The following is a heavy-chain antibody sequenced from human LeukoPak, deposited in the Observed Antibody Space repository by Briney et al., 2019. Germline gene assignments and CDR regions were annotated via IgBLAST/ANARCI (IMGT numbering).Heavy chain of an antibody. CDR1: GFTFSSYA. D-gene: IGHD6-6*01. CDR2: ISGSGGST. Sequence: GGSLRLSCAASGFTFSSYAMSWVRQAPGKGLEWVSAISGSGGSTYCADSVKGRFTISRDNSKNTLYLQMNSLRAEDTAVYYCANRPTYSSSSPGGFYYWGQGTLVTVSS. CDR3: ANRPTYSSSSPGGFYY. J-gene: IGHJ4*02. V-gene: IGHV3-23*01.